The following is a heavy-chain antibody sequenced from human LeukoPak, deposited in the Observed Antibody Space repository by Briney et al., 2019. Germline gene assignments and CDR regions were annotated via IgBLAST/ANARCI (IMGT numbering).Heavy chain of an antibody. Sequence: SETLSLTCTVSGASISSTGYYWGWIRQPPGKGLEWIGSISYSGSTYYNPSLKSRVTMSLDTSRKQFSLRLTSVTAADTAVYYCARLKFYDSTGYSPGYYMDVWGKGTTVSVFS. CDR2: ISYSGST. CDR1: GASISSTGYY. D-gene: IGHD3-22*01. CDR3: ARLKFYDSTGYSPGYYMDV. V-gene: IGHV4-39*07. J-gene: IGHJ6*03.